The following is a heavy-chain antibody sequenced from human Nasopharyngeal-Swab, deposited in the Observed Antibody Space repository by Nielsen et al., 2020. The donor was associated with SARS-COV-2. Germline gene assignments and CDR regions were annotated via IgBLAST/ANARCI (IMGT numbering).Heavy chain of an antibody. D-gene: IGHD7-27*01. Sequence: GESLKISCAASGFTFSSYWMSWVRQAPGKGLEWVANIKQDGSEKYYVDSVKGRFTISRDNAKNSLYLQMNSLRAEDTAVYYCARDGPEPENWGVLCYWGQGTLVTVSS. CDR3: ARDGPEPENWGVLCY. CDR1: GFTFSSYW. J-gene: IGHJ4*02. CDR2: IKQDGSEK. V-gene: IGHV3-7*01.